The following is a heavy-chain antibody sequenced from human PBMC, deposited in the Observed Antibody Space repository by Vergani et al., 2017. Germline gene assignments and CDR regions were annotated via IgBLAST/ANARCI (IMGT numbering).Heavy chain of an antibody. D-gene: IGHD3-10*01. J-gene: IGHJ5*02. Sequence: EVQLLQSGGGVIQPGGSVRLSCAASGFTFSACPMTWVRQAPGKGLEWVSAISARYPSTYYADSVKGRFTISRDNSKNTLYLQMNSLKAEDTAVYFCAKGSYYNEDWFDPWGQGTLVTVSS. V-gene: IGHV3-23*01. CDR1: GFTFSACP. CDR2: ISARYPST. CDR3: AKGSYYNEDWFDP.